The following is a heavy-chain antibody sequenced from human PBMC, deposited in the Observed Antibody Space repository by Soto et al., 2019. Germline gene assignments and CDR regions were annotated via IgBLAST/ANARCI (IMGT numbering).Heavy chain of an antibody. CDR3: ARHSLALRKNNWFDP. V-gene: IGHV4-39*01. J-gene: IGHJ5*02. Sequence: ETLSLTCTVSGDSVISSDFYCGWVRQPPVKGLEWIGSIFYLGSSYYNPSLKSRVTMSVDTSKNQFSLRLRSVTAADTALYFCARHSLALRKNNWFDPWGQGIMVTVSS. D-gene: IGHD3-3*02. CDR2: IFYLGSS. CDR1: GDSVISSDFY.